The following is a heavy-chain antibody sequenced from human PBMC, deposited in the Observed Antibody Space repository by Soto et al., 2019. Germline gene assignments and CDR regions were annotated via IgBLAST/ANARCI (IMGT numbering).Heavy chain of an antibody. CDR3: AKDPKLKAVARIFDY. V-gene: IGHV3-23*01. CDR2: ISGSGGST. Sequence: PGGPQRLSYAASGWNFRSYAMSWVRKATGKGLEWVSAISGSGGSTYYADSVKGRFTISRDNSKNTLYLQMNSLRAEDTAVYYCAKDPKLKAVARIFDYWGQGTLVTVSS. CDR1: GWNFRSYA. J-gene: IGHJ4*02. D-gene: IGHD6-19*01.